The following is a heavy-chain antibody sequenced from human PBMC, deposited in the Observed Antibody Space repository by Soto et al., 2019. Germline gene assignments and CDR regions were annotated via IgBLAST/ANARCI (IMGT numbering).Heavy chain of an antibody. V-gene: IGHV3-48*02. CDR2: ITSSSSTI. Sequence: GGSLRLSCAASGFTFSSYDMNWVRQAPGKGLEWVSYITSSSSTIYYAASVKGRFTISRDNAKNSLYLQMNSLRDDDTAVYYCARATYGYVYWGQGTPVTVSS. D-gene: IGHD5-18*01. CDR1: GFTFSSYD. J-gene: IGHJ4*02. CDR3: ARATYGYVY.